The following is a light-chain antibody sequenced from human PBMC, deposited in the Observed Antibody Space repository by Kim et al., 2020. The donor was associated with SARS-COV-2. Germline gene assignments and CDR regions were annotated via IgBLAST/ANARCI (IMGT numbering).Light chain of an antibody. CDR1: EDISNY. CDR2: AAS. CDR3: QSYNSAPWT. J-gene: IGKJ1*01. Sequence: SASVGDRVTITCRASEDISNYLAWFQFKPGKAPKLLIYAASALHSEAPSRFSDSGSGTDFTLTISSLQPEDVATFYCQSYNSAPWTFGQGTKLEI. V-gene: IGKV1-27*01.